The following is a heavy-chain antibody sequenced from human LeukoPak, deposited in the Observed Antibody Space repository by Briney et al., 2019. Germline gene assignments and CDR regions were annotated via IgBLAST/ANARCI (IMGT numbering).Heavy chain of an antibody. V-gene: IGHV3-15*01. Sequence: PGGSLRLSCAASGFIFSNAWMTWVRQAPGKGLQWVGRIKRTNEGGTTDYAVPVKGRFPNSRDDSKNTLYLKMNSLKTEDTAVYYCTTDASPYCADGVCYTGGNFDSWGQGTLVTVSS. CDR2: IKRTNEGGTT. J-gene: IGHJ4*02. D-gene: IGHD2-8*01. CDR3: TTDASPYCADGVCYTGGNFDS. CDR1: GFIFSNAW.